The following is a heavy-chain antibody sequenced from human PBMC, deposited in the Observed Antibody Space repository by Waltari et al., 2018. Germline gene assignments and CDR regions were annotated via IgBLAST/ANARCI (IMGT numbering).Heavy chain of an antibody. CDR3: ARNRGWVSFDY. Sequence: EVQLVESGGDLVQPGGSLRMSCAASGFTFGSFWMDWVRQTPGKGLEWVAGITRDGSGTYYLGSVKGRFTISRDNAKNSLYLQMNSLTAEDTAVYYCARNRGWVSFDYWGQGALVTISS. V-gene: IGHV3-7*01. J-gene: IGHJ4*02. CDR2: ITRDGSGT. CDR1: GFTFGSFW. D-gene: IGHD6-19*01.